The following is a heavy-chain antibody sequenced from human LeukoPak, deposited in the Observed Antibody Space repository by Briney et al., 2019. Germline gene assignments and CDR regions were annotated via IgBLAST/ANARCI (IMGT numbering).Heavy chain of an antibody. Sequence: SQTLSLTCAVSGGSISSGGYSWSWIRQPPGKGLEWIGYIYHSGSTYYNPSLKNRVTISVDRSKNQFSLKLSSVTAADTAVYYCASASSLALIDFWGQGTLVTVSS. CDR1: GGSISSGGYS. CDR3: ASASSLALIDF. J-gene: IGHJ4*02. V-gene: IGHV4-30-2*01. CDR2: IYHSGST. D-gene: IGHD6-13*01.